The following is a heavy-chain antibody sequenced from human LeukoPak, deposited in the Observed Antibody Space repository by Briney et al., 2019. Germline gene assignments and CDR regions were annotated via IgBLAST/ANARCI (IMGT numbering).Heavy chain of an antibody. V-gene: IGHV3-48*01. CDR1: GFTFSSYS. CDR2: ISSSSSTI. Sequence: GGSLRLSCAASGFTFSSYSMNWVRQAPGKGLEWVSYISSSSSTIYYADSVKGRFTISRDNAKNSLHLQMDSLRVEDTAFYYCARDLAYSRLDYWGQGMLVTVSS. D-gene: IGHD5-18*01. CDR3: ARDLAYSRLDY. J-gene: IGHJ4*02.